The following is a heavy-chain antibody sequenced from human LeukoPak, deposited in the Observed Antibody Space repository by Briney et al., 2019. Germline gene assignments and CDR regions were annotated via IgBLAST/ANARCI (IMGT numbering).Heavy chain of an antibody. D-gene: IGHD1-26*01. CDR3: ARNRGSQADY. CDR1: GLTFSGYS. Sequence: GGSLRLSCAASGLTFSGYSLNWVRQAPGKGLEWVSYITSDSSIIYYADSVKGRFTISRDNAQNSLNLQMNSLRAEDTAVYYCARNRGSQADYWGQGTLVTVSS. V-gene: IGHV3-48*01. CDR2: ITSDSSII. J-gene: IGHJ4*02.